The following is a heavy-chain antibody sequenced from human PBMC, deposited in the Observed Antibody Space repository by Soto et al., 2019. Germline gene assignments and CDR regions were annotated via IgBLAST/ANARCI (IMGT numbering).Heavy chain of an antibody. CDR1: GGSISSSSYY. CDR3: ARRERGIGNLWFDP. D-gene: IGHD3-10*01. V-gene: IGHV4-39*01. J-gene: IGHJ5*02. CDR2: IYYSGST. Sequence: SETLSLTCTVSGGSISSSSYYWGWIRQHPGKGLEWIGYIYYSGSTYYSPSLKSRVTISVDTSKNQFSLKLSSVTAADTAVYYCARRERGIGNLWFDPWGQGTLVTVSS.